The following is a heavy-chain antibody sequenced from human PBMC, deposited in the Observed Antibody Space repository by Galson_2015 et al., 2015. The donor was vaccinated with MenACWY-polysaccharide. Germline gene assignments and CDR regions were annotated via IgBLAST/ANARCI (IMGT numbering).Heavy chain of an antibody. Sequence: SVKVSCKASGYTFTTYAINWLRQAPGQGLEWMGGINTNTGNPTYAQGFTGRFVFSLDASASTAYLQISSLKAEDTAVYYCARDPKQIATTVPMGRFGYWGQGTLVTVSS. V-gene: IGHV7-4-1*02. J-gene: IGHJ4*02. CDR1: GYTFTTYA. D-gene: IGHD4-17*01. CDR2: INTNTGNP. CDR3: ARDPKQIATTVPMGRFGY.